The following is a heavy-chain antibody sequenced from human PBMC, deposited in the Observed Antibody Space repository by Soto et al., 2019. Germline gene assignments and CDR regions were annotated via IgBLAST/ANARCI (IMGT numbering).Heavy chain of an antibody. Sequence: QVQLQESGPGLVKPSETLSLTCTVSGGSVSGGSYCWSWIRQPPGKGLECIGYVYNSGSTTYNPSLSSGAPTPVDTAKDPFSLGLSSVTAADTAVYYCARVPLTTYFDLWGRGPLVTVSS. CDR3: ARVPLTTYFDL. D-gene: IGHD3-9*01. V-gene: IGHV4-61*01. J-gene: IGHJ2*01. CDR2: VYNSGST. CDR1: GGSVSGGSYC.